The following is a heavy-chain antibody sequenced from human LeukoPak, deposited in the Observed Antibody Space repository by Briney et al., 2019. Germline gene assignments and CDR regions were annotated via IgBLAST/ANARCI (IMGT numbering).Heavy chain of an antibody. D-gene: IGHD5-12*01. V-gene: IGHV3-23*01. CDR2: ISGSADNT. Sequence: GGSLRLSCAASGFTFSNYGMSWVRQAPGKGLEWVSAISGSADNTYYADSVKGGFTISRDNSKNTLYLQMNSLRAEDTAVYYCARSRLVAALDAFDIWGQGTMVTVSS. J-gene: IGHJ3*02. CDR3: ARSRLVAALDAFDI. CDR1: GFTFSNYG.